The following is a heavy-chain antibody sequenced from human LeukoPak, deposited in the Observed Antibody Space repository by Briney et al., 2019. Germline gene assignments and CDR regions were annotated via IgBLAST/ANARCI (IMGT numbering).Heavy chain of an antibody. D-gene: IGHD1-26*01. CDR3: ARDKGIVGAQGI. CDR2: IYYSGST. V-gene: IGHV4-59*11. CDR1: GGPISSHY. Sequence: SETLSLTCIVSGGPISSHYWSWIRQPPGKGLEWIGYIYYSGSTNYNPSLESRVTISVDTSKNQFSLKLSSVTAADTAVYYCARDKGIVGAQGIWGQGTMVTVSS. J-gene: IGHJ3*02.